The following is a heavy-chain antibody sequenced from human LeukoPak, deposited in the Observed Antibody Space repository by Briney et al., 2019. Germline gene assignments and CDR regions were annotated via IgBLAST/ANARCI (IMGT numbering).Heavy chain of an antibody. J-gene: IGHJ4*02. Sequence: ASVKVSCKASGYTFRNYGVTWVRQAPGQGLDWMGWISAYNGNTNYAQILQGRVTLSTDTSTSTAYMELRSLRSDDTAVYYCARGGYSYGYMGYSDYWGQGTLVTVSS. V-gene: IGHV1-18*01. CDR1: GYTFRNYG. CDR2: ISAYNGNT. D-gene: IGHD5-18*01. CDR3: ARGGYSYGYMGYSDY.